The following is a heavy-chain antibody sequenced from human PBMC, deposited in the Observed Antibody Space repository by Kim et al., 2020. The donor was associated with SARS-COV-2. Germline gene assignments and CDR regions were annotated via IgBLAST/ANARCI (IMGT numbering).Heavy chain of an antibody. CDR2: INHSGST. J-gene: IGHJ3*02. Sequence: SETLSLTCAVYDGSFSGYYWSWIRQPPGKGLEWIGEINHSGSTNYNPSLKSRVTISVDTSKNQFSLKLSSVTAADTAVYYCAGARGYSYGFHDAFDIWGQGTMVTVSS. CDR3: AGARGYSYGFHDAFDI. V-gene: IGHV4-34*01. D-gene: IGHD5-18*01. CDR1: DGSFSGYY.